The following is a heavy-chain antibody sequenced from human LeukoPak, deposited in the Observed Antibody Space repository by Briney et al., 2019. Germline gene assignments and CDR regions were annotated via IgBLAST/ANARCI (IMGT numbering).Heavy chain of an antibody. J-gene: IGHJ6*03. D-gene: IGHD2-15*01. CDR2: IYTSGST. CDR1: GGSISSGSYY. V-gene: IGHV4-61*02. CDR3: ARLGYCSGGSCYYYYYMDV. Sequence: PSETLSLTCTVSGGSISSGSYYWSWIRQPAGKGLEWIGRIYTSGSTNYNPSLKSRVTISVDTSKNQFSLKLSSVTAADTAAYYCARLGYCSGGSCYYYYYMDVWGKGTTVTVSS.